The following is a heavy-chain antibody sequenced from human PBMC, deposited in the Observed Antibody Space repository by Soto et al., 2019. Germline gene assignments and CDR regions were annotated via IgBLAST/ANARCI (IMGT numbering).Heavy chain of an antibody. V-gene: IGHV3-21*02. Sequence: EVQVVESGGGLVKPGGSLRLSCATSGFSFSTYNMNWVRQAPGKGLEWVSSINGRSNYKYYTDSVKGRFAITRDNPKNSLDLPMDSLRVEDTAVYCCGREDGLVGSTSAFDYGAQGTLVTVSS. J-gene: IGHJ4*02. CDR1: GFSFSTYN. CDR2: INGRSNYK. D-gene: IGHD1-26*01. CDR3: GREDGLVGSTSAFDY.